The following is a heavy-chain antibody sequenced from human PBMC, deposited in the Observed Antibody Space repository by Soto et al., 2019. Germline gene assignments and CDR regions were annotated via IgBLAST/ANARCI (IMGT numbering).Heavy chain of an antibody. CDR1: GFSLSYSGVG. J-gene: IGHJ4*02. CDR3: AHGMWEGSGTLILDY. V-gene: IGHV2-5*02. D-gene: IGHD2-15*01. Sequence: SGPTLVNPTATLTLTCTFSGFSLSYSGVGVGWIRQPPGKALEWLALIYWDDDKRYSPPLKSRLTITKDTSKNQVVLTVTNMDPVDTGKYYCAHGMWEGSGTLILDYWGQGALVTVFS. CDR2: IYWDDDK.